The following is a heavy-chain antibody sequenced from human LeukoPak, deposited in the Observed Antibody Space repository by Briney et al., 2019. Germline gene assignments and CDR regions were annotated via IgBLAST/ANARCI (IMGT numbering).Heavy chain of an antibody. D-gene: IGHD6-19*01. CDR1: GGSISSYY. CDR3: ARPQGSGWTNYYGMDV. J-gene: IGHJ6*02. CDR2: IHYSGNT. V-gene: IGHV4-59*08. Sequence: SETLSLTCTVSGGSISSYYWSWIRQSPGKGLEWIGYIHYSGNTNYNPSLKSRVTISVDTSKNQFSLKLSSVTAADTAVYYCARPQGSGWTNYYGMDVWGQGTTVTVSS.